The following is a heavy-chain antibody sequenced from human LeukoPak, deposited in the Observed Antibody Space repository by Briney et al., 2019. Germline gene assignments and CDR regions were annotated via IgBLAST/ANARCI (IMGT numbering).Heavy chain of an antibody. CDR3: ARTKFPPAYGDRFDY. V-gene: IGHV2-70*04. D-gene: IGHD4-17*01. Sequence: SGPTLVNPTQTLTLTCTFSGFSLSTSGMRVSWIRQPPGKALKWLARIDWDDDKYCSTSLKTRLTISKATSKNQVVLTMTNMDPVDTATYYCARTKFPPAYGDRFDYWGQGTLVTVSS. CDR1: GFSLSTSGMR. J-gene: IGHJ4*02. CDR2: IDWDDDK.